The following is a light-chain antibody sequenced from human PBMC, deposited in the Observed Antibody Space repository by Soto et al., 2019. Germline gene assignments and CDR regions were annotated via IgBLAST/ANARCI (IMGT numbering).Light chain of an antibody. Sequence: DIQMTQSPSAISASVGDRVTSTCLASQAIYNYVACFQQKPGKVPKRLIYAASTLQSGVPSTFSGSGSGTEFTITISSLQPEDFATYYCLQHSTYPLTFGPVTKVAIK. CDR1: QAIYNY. J-gene: IGKJ3*01. CDR3: LQHSTYPLT. CDR2: AAS. V-gene: IGKV1-17*03.